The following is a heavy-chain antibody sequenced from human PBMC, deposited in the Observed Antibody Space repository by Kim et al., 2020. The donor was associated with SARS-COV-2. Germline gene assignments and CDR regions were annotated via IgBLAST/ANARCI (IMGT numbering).Heavy chain of an antibody. CDR3: AADRWVGATYDYGMDV. V-gene: IGHV1-58*01. J-gene: IGHJ6*02. CDR1: GFTFTSSA. Sequence: SVKVSCKASGFTFTSSAVQWVRQARGQRLEWIGWIVVGSGNTNYAQKFQERVTITRDMSTSTAYMELSSLRSEDTAVYYCAADRWVGATYDYGMDVWGQGTTVTVSS. CDR2: IVVGSGNT. D-gene: IGHD1-26*01.